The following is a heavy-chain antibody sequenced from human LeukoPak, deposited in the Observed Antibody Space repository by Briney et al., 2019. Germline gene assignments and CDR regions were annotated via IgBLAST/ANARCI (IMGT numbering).Heavy chain of an antibody. J-gene: IGHJ4*02. Sequence: GGSLRLSCAASGFTFSNYKMNWVRQAPGKGLEWVSSISSTSSDISYADSVKGRFTISRDNAKNSLYLQMNSLRAEDTAVYYCARAPQCEYWGQGTLVTVSS. V-gene: IGHV3-21*01. CDR1: GFTFSNYK. CDR2: ISSTSSDI. CDR3: ARAPQCEY. D-gene: IGHD6-19*01.